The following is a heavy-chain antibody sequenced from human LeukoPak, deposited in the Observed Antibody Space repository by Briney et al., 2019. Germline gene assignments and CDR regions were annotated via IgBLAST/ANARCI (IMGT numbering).Heavy chain of an antibody. D-gene: IGHD6-19*01. V-gene: IGHV3-9*01. J-gene: IGHJ4*02. Sequence: GGSLRLSCGAWGFTFDDYAMQWVRQAPGKGLEWVSGISWDRGSIGYADSVEGRFTISRDNAKNSLYVQMNSLRAEDTALYYCAKGREQWLDDFDYWGQGTLVTVSS. CDR1: GFTFDDYA. CDR3: AKGREQWLDDFDY. CDR2: ISWDRGSI.